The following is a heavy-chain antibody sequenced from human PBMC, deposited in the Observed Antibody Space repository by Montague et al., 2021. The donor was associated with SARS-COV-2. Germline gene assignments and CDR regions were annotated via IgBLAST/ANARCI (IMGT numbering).Heavy chain of an antibody. CDR3: AAKQGGWLRLSSWFDP. Sequence: SETPSLTCTVSGGSISSSSYYWGWIRQPPGKGLEWIGSIYYSGSTYYNPSLKSRVTISVDTSKNQFSLKLSSVTAADTAVYYCAAKQGGWLRLSSWFDPWGQGTLVTVSS. CDR2: IYYSGST. D-gene: IGHD5-12*01. CDR1: GGSISSSSYY. J-gene: IGHJ5*02. V-gene: IGHV4-39*05.